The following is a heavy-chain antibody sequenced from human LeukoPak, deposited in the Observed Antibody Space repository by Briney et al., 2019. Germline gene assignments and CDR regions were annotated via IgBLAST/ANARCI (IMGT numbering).Heavy chain of an antibody. J-gene: IGHJ4*02. CDR1: GYSFTSYW. V-gene: IGHV5-51*01. CDR2: IYPGDSDT. CDR3: ARLGGMYRDGKNEVFFDY. D-gene: IGHD5-24*01. Sequence: GESLKISCKGSGYSFTSYWIGWVRQMPGKGLEWMGIIYPGDSDTRYSPSFQGQVTISADKSISTAYLQWSSLKASDTAMYYCARLGGMYRDGKNEVFFDYWGQGTLVTVSS.